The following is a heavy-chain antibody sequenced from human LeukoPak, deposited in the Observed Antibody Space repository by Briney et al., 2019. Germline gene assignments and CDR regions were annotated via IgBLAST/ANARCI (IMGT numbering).Heavy chain of an antibody. CDR1: GYTFTGNY. J-gene: IGHJ4*02. Sequence: GASVKVSCKASGYTFTGNYVHWVRQAPGHGLEWMGWISPNNGGTSYAQNFRDRVTMTTDTSINTAYMELSWLTSDDTAVYYCAREWDCSDGICFPRGFDFWGQGTLVTVSS. D-gene: IGHD2-15*01. CDR2: ISPNNGGT. CDR3: AREWDCSDGICFPRGFDF. V-gene: IGHV1-2*02.